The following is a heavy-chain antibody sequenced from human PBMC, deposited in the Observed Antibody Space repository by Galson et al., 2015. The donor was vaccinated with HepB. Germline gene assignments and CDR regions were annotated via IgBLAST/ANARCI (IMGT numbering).Heavy chain of an antibody. V-gene: IGHV1-69*13. CDR2: IIPIFGTA. J-gene: IGHJ3*02. CDR3: ARYCSSTSCYSTLLTGTTGLSAFDI. D-gene: IGHD2-2*01. CDR1: GGTFSSYA. Sequence: SVKVSCKASGGTFSSYAISWVRQAPGQGLEWMGGIIPIFGTANYAQKFQGRVTITADESTSTAYMELSSLRSEDTAVYYCARYCSSTSCYSTLLTGTTGLSAFDIWGQGTMVTVSS.